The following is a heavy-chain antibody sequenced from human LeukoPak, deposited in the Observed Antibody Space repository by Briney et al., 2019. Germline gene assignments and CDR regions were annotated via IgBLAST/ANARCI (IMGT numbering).Heavy chain of an antibody. V-gene: IGHV1-2*02. CDR1: GYTFTGYY. CDR3: ASLDPGRAPENFAY. D-gene: IGHD1-14*01. Sequence: ASVKVSCKASGYTFTGYYMHWMRQAPGQGLEWMGWINPNSGGTNYAQKFQGRVTMTRDTSISTAYMELSRLRSDDTAVYYCASLDPGRAPENFAYWGQGTLVTVSS. CDR2: INPNSGGT. J-gene: IGHJ4*02.